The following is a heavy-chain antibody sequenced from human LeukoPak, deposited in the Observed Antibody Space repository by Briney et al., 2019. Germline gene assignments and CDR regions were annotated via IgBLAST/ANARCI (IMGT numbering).Heavy chain of an antibody. CDR2: ITAFNGNT. D-gene: IGHD5-24*01. CDR1: GFALYKYN. J-gene: IGHJ6*03. CDR3: ARNTYGYKFSMDV. V-gene: IGHV1-18*04. Sequence: ASVKVSCKASGFALYKYNIVWVRQALGQGLEWVGWITAFNGNTNYAQKVQGRVTMTTDTSTSTSYMELRNLRSDDTAVYYCARNTYGYKFSMDVWGKGTTVIISS.